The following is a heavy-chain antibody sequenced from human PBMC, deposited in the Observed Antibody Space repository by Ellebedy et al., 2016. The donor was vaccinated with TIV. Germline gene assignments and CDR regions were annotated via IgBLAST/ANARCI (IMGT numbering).Heavy chain of an antibody. CDR3: ARVHCSITTCDYYYMDV. Sequence: SETLSLXXSVSGGSISSGRYFWSWIRQPAGKGLEWIGRIFTSGSFNYNPSLMSRVTMSVVTSKNQISLGLNSVTTADTAVYYCARVHCSITTCDYYYMDVWGKGTTVTVSS. CDR2: IFTSGSF. J-gene: IGHJ6*03. V-gene: IGHV4-61*02. CDR1: GGSISSGRYF. D-gene: IGHD1-1*01.